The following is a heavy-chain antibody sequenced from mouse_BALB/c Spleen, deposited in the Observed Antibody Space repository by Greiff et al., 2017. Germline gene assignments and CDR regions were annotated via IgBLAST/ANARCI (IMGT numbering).Heavy chain of an antibody. CDR3: ASTMITKGYAMDD. D-gene: IGHD2-4*01. V-gene: IGHV1-7*01. CDR1: GYTFTSYW. J-gene: IGHJ4*01. CDR2: INPSTGYT. Sequence: QVQLQQSGAELAKPGASVKMSCKASGYTFTSYWMHWVKQRPGQGLEWIGYINPSTGYTEYNQKFKDKATLTADKSSSTAYMQLSSLTSEDSAVYYCASTMITKGYAMDDWGQGTSVTVSS.